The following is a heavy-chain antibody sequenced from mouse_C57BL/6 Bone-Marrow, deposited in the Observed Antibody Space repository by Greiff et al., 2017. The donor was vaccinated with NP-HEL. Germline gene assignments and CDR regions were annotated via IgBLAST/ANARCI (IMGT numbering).Heavy chain of an antibody. V-gene: IGHV1-55*01. CDR2: IYPGSGST. D-gene: IGHD1-1*01. CDR1: GYTFTSYW. Sequence: QVQLQQPGAELVKPGASVKMSCKASGYTFTSYWITWVKQRPGQGLEWIGDIYPGSGSTNYNEKFKSKATLTVDTSSSTAYMQLSSLTSEDSAVYYCASLYYGSTYFDYWGQGTTLTVSS. CDR3: ASLYYGSTYFDY. J-gene: IGHJ2*01.